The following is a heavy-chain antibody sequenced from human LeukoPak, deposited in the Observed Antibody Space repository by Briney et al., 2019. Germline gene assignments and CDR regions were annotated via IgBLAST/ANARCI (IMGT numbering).Heavy chain of an antibody. J-gene: IGHJ4*02. Sequence: SETLSLTCAVYGGSFSGYYWSWIRQPPGKGLEWIGEIHHSGSTNYNPSLKSRVTISVDTSKNQFSLKLSSVTAADTAVYYCAGEEMTTYYYFDYWGQGTLVTVSS. V-gene: IGHV4-34*01. CDR1: GGSFSGYY. CDR2: IHHSGST. D-gene: IGHD4-17*01. CDR3: AGEEMTTYYYFDY.